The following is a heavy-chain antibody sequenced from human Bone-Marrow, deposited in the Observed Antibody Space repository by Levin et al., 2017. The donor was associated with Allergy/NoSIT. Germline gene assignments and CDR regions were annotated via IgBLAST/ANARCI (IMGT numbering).Heavy chain of an antibody. V-gene: IGHV3-53*01. D-gene: IGHD3-10*01. Sequence: GESLKISCAASGFTVSSNYMSWVRQAPGKGPEWVSVIYSGGSTYYADSVKGRFTLSRDNSKNTLYLQMNSLRAEDTAVYYCAGGWLGELLSHWGQGTLVTVSS. CDR2: IYSGGST. CDR1: GFTVSSNY. J-gene: IGHJ4*02. CDR3: AGGWLGELLSH.